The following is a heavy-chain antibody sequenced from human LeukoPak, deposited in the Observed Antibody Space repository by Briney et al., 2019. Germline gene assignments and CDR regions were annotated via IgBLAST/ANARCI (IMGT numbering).Heavy chain of an antibody. CDR3: ASRGRYDFWSGYTGYYFDY. CDR1: GGTFSSYA. Sequence: GASVKVSCKASGGTFSSYAISWVRQAPGRGLEWMGGIIPIFGTANYTQKFQGRVTITADESTSTAYMELSSLRSEDTAVYYCASRGRYDFWSGYTGYYFDYWGQGTLVTVSS. CDR2: IIPIFGTA. J-gene: IGHJ4*02. D-gene: IGHD3-3*01. V-gene: IGHV1-69*13.